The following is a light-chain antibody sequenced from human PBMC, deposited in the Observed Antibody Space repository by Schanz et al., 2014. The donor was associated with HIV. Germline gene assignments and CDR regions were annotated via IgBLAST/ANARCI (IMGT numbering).Light chain of an antibody. CDR1: QSLTTNY. V-gene: IGKV3-20*01. Sequence: ETVLTQSPGSLSLSPGDRATLSCRASQSLTTNYLAWYQQKLGQAPRLLIYGASSRATGIPDRFSGSGSGTDFTLTISRLEPEDFATYYCQQYKTFLYTFGQGTKLEIK. J-gene: IGKJ2*01. CDR2: GAS. CDR3: QQYKTFLYT.